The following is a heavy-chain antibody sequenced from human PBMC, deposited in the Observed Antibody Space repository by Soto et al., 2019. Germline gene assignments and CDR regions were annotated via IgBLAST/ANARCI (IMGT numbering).Heavy chain of an antibody. CDR2: VSPYNGNT. V-gene: IGHV1-18*01. CDR1: GDTFTSYG. CDR3: VRGGILEANRPYYYYGLDV. D-gene: IGHD1-1*01. J-gene: IGHJ6*02. Sequence: GASVKVSCKAFGDTFTSYGLSWVRQAPGQGLEWMGWVSPYNGNTYYAPRLQGRVTITTDTSTTTAYISLRSLRSDDTALYYCVRGGILEANRPYYYYGLDVWGQGTPVTVSS.